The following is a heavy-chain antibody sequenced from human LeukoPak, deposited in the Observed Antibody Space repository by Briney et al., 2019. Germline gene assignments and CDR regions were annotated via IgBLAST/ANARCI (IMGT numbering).Heavy chain of an antibody. J-gene: IGHJ4*02. CDR2: ISSSGSTI. V-gene: IGHV3-11*01. D-gene: IGHD6-19*01. Sequence: GGSLRLSCAASGFTFSDYYMSWIRQAPGKGLEWVSYISSSGSTIYYADSVKGRFTISRDNAKNSLYLQMNSLRAEDTAVYYCAKDPSYRSGWSYYFDYWGQGTLVTVSS. CDR3: AKDPSYRSGWSYYFDY. CDR1: GFTFSDYY.